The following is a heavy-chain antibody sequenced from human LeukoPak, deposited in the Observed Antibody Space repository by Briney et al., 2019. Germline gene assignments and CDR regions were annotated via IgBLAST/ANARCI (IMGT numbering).Heavy chain of an antibody. CDR2: IYYSGRT. D-gene: IGHD6-19*01. CDR1: GCSISSSTYY. Sequence: SETLSLTCTVSGCSISSSTYYWGWIRQPPGKGLEWIGSIYYSGRTYYNPSLKSRATISVDTSNNQFSLILSSVTATDTAIYYCARVRSVSNWLDPWGQGTLVTVSS. V-gene: IGHV4-39*01. CDR3: ARVRSVSNWLDP. J-gene: IGHJ5*02.